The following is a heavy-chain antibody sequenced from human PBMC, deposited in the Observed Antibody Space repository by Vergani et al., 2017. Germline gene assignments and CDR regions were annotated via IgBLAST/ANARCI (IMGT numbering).Heavy chain of an antibody. J-gene: IGHJ6*02. CDR2: ISSSSSTI. CDR3: ARFPLTTVATGHTDYYYGMDV. Sequence: EVHLVESGGGSVQPGGSLRLSCAASGFTFSSYSMNWVRQAPGKGLEWVSYISSSSSTIYYADSVKGRFTISRDNAKNSLYLQMNSLRAEDTAVYYCARFPLTTVATGHTDYYYGMDVWGQGTTVTVSS. CDR1: GFTFSSYS. D-gene: IGHD4-17*01. V-gene: IGHV3-48*01.